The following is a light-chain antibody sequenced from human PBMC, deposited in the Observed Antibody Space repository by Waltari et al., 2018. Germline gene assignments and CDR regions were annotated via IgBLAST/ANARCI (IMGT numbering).Light chain of an antibody. V-gene: IGLV2-23*01. CDR3: SSYTDSGTLV. J-gene: IGLJ3*02. Sequence: QSALTQPASVSGSPGQSITIPCTGSSSDVGNYYLFSWYQHHPGKAPKLMVYEGTKRPSGVSHRFSGSKSGNTASLTISGLQAEDEADYYCSSYTDSGTLVFGGGTKLTVL. CDR2: EGT. CDR1: SSDVGNYYL.